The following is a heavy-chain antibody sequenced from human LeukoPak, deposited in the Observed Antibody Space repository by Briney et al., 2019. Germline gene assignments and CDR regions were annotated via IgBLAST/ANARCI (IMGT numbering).Heavy chain of an antibody. CDR3: ARGSSTRGFDP. V-gene: IGHV4-34*01. D-gene: IGHD6-13*01. CDR2: INHSGST. J-gene: IGHJ5*02. Sequence: SETLSLTCAVYGGSFSGYYWSWIRQPPGKGLEWIGEINHSGSTNYNPSLKSRVTISVEPSKNQFSLKLSSVTAADTAVYYCARGSSTRGFDPWGQGTLVTVSS. CDR1: GGSFSGYY.